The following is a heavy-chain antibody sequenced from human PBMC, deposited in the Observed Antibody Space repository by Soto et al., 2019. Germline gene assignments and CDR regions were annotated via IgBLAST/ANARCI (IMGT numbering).Heavy chain of an antibody. CDR1: GYTFTGYY. J-gene: IGHJ3*02. CDR2: INPNSGGT. Sequence: ASVKVSCKASGYTFTGYYMHWVRQAPGQGLEWMGWINPNSGGTNYAQKFQGRVTMTRDTSISTAYMELSRLRSDDTAVYYCAICSSTSCYRFFDIWGQGTMVTVSS. CDR3: AICSSTSCYRFFDI. D-gene: IGHD2-2*01. V-gene: IGHV1-2*02.